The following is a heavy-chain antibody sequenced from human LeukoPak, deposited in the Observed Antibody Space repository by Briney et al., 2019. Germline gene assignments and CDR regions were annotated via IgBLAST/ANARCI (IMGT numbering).Heavy chain of an antibody. CDR1: GYTFTGYY. Sequence: ASVKVSCKASGYTFTGYYMHWVRQAPVQGLEWMGWINPNSGGTNYAQKFQGRVTMTRDTPISTAYMELSRLRSDDTAVYYCARDRRAGFGEPPWGQGTLVTVSS. CDR3: ARDRRAGFGEPP. V-gene: IGHV1-2*02. D-gene: IGHD3-10*01. CDR2: INPNSGGT. J-gene: IGHJ5*02.